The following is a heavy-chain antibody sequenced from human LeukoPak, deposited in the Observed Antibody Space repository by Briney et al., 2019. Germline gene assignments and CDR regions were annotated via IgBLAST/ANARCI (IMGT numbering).Heavy chain of an antibody. D-gene: IGHD4-17*01. CDR3: AKAATVTTSFDY. CDR2: ISSSSSYI. CDR1: GFTFSSYS. J-gene: IGHJ4*02. Sequence: GGSLRLSCAASGFTFSSYSMNWVRQAPGKGLEWVSSISSSSSYIYYADSVKGRFTISRDNAKNSLYLQMNSLRAEDTAVYYCAKAATVTTSFDYWGQGTLVTVSS. V-gene: IGHV3-21*01.